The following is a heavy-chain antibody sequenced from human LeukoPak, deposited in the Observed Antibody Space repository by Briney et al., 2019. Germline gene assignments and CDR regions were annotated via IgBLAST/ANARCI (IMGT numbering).Heavy chain of an antibody. CDR3: ASNHHTYYYDSSGYYSMYY. D-gene: IGHD3-22*01. Sequence: ASVKVSCKASGYTFTSYGISWVRQAPGQELEWMGWISAYNGNTNYAQKLQGRVTMTTDTSTSTAYMELRSLRSDDTAVYYCASNHHTYYYDSSGYYSMYYWGQGTLVTVSS. J-gene: IGHJ4*02. CDR2: ISAYNGNT. CDR1: GYTFTSYG. V-gene: IGHV1-18*01.